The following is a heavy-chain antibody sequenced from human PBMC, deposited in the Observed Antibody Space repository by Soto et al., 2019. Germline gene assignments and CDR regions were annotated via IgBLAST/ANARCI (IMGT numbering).Heavy chain of an antibody. CDR2: ISYGANKR. D-gene: IGHD3-22*01. Sequence: PGGSLRLSCVASGFTFITYGMHWVRQAPGQGLEWVAIISYGANKRYYADSVKGRFTISRDNAKNSLYLQMNSLRAEDTAVYYCARDDYPYYDDSSGYHFDYWGQGALVTVS. V-gene: IGHV3-30*03. CDR3: ARDDYPYYDDSSGYHFDY. CDR1: GFTFITYG. J-gene: IGHJ4*02.